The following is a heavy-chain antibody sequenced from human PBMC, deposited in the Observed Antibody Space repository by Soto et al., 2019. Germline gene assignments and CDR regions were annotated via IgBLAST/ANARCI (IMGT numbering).Heavy chain of an antibody. CDR3: ARDSHPPALSGDIMRWDV. V-gene: IGHV1-69*13. CDR2: IIPIFGTV. CDR1: GGTFSSYA. D-gene: IGHD2-15*01. J-gene: IGHJ6*02. Sequence: SVKVSCKASGGTFSSYAVSWVRQAPGQGLEWMGGIIPIFGTVIYAQQFQGRVTITADGSTKTAYMELRSLRFEDTAVYYCARDSHPPALSGDIMRWDVWGQGTTVTVSS.